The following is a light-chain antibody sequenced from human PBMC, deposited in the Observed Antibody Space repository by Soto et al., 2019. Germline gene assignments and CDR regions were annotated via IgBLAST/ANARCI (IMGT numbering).Light chain of an antibody. CDR2: EGT. Sequence: QSVLTQPASVSGSPGQSITISCTGTDTDIGTYKVVVSWYQQHAGRAPKVLIYEGTKRPSGVSDRFSGSTSGNTASLTISGLQAEDEADYYCCSYTDNVLFGGGTKVTVL. CDR3: CSYTDNVL. J-gene: IGLJ2*01. CDR1: DTDIGTYKVV. V-gene: IGLV2-23*01.